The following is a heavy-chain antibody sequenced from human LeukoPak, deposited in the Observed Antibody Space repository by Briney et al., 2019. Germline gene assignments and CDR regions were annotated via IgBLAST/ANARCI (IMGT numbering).Heavy chain of an antibody. CDR2: IAGGGHLT. CDR1: GFTFTSHA. J-gene: IGHJ5*01. CDR3: AKDRRVVAPPAIEGFGS. Sequence: GGSLRLSCAASGFTFTSHAMSWVRQAPGKGLEWVSAIAGGGHLTYYADSVKGRFTVSRGNSKNTVHLEMDNLRVEDTAIYYCAKDRRVVAPPAIEGFGSWGQGTLVTVSS. V-gene: IGHV3-23*01. D-gene: IGHD3-22*01.